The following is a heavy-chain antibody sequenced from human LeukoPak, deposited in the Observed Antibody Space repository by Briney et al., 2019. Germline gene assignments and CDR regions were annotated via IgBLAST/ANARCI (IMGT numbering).Heavy chain of an antibody. CDR2: ISSSGSTI. V-gene: IGHV3-11*01. J-gene: IGHJ5*02. Sequence: GGSLRLSCAASGFTFSDYYMSWIRQAPGKGLEWVSYISSSGSTIYYADSVKGRFTISRDNAKNSLYLQMNSLRAEDTAVYYCARDKLLWFGELSLNWFDPWGQGTLVTVSS. CDR1: GFTFSDYY. D-gene: IGHD3-10*01. CDR3: ARDKLLWFGELSLNWFDP.